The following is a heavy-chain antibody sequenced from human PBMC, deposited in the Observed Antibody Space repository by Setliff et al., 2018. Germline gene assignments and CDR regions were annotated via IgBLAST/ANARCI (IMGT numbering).Heavy chain of an antibody. V-gene: IGHV4-34*01. CDR3: RFWSGSLKNDF. D-gene: IGHD3-3*01. Sequence: SETLSLTCTVYGASLSNYYWGWVRQHPEERLEWIAEFDHSGTTKYNPSLMGRVTISVATSKNQFALRLSSVTAATTAVYYCRFWSGSLKNDFWGQGTLVTVSS. CDR2: FDHSGTT. CDR1: GASLSNYY. J-gene: IGHJ4*02.